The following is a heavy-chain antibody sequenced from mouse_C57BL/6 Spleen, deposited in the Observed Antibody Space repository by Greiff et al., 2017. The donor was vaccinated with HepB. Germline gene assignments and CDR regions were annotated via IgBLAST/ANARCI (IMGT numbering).Heavy chain of an antibody. CDR2: IRNKANGYTT. Sequence: EVKLVESGGGLVQPGGSLSLSCAASGFTFTDYYMTWFRQPPGKALEWLGFIRNKANGYTTEYSASVKGRFTISRDNSQSILYLQMNALRAEDSATYYCARYNYGSSYGFAYWGQGTLVTVSA. V-gene: IGHV7-3*01. D-gene: IGHD1-1*01. J-gene: IGHJ3*01. CDR3: ARYNYGSSYGFAY. CDR1: GFTFTDYY.